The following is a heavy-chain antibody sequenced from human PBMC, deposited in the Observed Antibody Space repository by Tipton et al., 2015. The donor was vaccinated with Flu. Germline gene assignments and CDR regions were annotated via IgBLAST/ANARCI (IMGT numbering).Heavy chain of an antibody. V-gene: IGHV4-61*02. CDR3: ARGLYGSGIFFDY. D-gene: IGHD3-10*01. CDR2: IYTIGST. CDR1: GDSVSSGNYY. J-gene: IGHJ4*02. Sequence: TLSLTCTVSGDSVSSGNYYWTWTRQPAGEGLEWIGRIYTIGSTNYSPSLKSRVTISRDTSKNQFSLNMHSVTAADTAVYYRARGLYGSGIFFDYWGQGTLVTVSS.